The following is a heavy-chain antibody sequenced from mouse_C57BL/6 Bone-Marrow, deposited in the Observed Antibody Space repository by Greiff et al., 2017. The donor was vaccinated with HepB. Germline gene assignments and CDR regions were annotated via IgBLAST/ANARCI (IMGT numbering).Heavy chain of an antibody. J-gene: IGHJ1*03. D-gene: IGHD1-1*01. CDR3: ARVYYGSSYGYFDV. V-gene: IGHV5-15*01. CDR1: GFTFSDYG. Sequence: EVMLVESGGGLVQPGGSLKLSCAASGFTFSDYGMAWVRQAPRKGPEWVAFISNLAYSIYYADTVTGRFTISRENTKNTLYLEMSSLRSEDTAMYYCARVYYGSSYGYFDVWGTGTTVTVSS. CDR2: ISNLAYSI.